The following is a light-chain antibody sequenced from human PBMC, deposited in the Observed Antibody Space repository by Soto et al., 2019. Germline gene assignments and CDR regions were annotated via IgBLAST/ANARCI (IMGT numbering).Light chain of an antibody. J-gene: IGKJ5*01. CDR2: DAS. CDR1: RSVSNY. Sequence: EIVLTQSPATLSLSPGESATLSCRASRSVSNYLAWYQQKPGQAPRLLIYDASSRPTVIPARFSGSGSGTDFTLTISSLEPEDFALYYCQQRSNWPITFGQGTRLEIK. V-gene: IGKV3-11*01. CDR3: QQRSNWPIT.